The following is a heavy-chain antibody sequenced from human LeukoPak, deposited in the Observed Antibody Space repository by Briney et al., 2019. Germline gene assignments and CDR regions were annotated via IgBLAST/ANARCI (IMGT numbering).Heavy chain of an antibody. CDR2: ISGSGGST. V-gene: IGHV3-23*01. J-gene: IGHJ4*02. CDR1: GFTFSSYA. CDR3: AKVPTYSGSYWGGDYYFDY. D-gene: IGHD1-26*01. Sequence: PGGSLRLSCAASGFTFSSYAMSWVRQAPGKGLEWVSAISGSGGSTYYADSVKGRFTISRDNSKNTLYLQMNSLRAEDTAVYYCAKVPTYSGSYWGGDYYFDYWGQGTLVTVSS.